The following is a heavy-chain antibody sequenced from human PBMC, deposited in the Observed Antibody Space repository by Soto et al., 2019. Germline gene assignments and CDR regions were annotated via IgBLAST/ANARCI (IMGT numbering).Heavy chain of an antibody. J-gene: IGHJ6*02. CDR1: GYTLTSYG. CDR3: ARAYYYDSSSYGMDV. CDR2: ISAYNGNT. Sequence: GASVKVSCKASGYTLTSYGISWVRQAPGQGLEWMGWISAYNGNTNYAQKLQGRVTMTTDTSTSTAYMELRSLRSDDTAVYYCARAYYYDSSSYGMDVWGQGTTVTVSS. V-gene: IGHV1-18*01. D-gene: IGHD3-22*01.